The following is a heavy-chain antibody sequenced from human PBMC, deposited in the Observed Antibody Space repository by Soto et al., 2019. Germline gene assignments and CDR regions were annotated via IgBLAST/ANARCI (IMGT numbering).Heavy chain of an antibody. D-gene: IGHD2-21*01. CDR1: GWPLSDCF. Sequence: LSLTCVVSGWPLSDCFWSWIRQPPGMALEWIGEINHLGSINYNPSLKSRVTMSVDTSKNQFSLTLNSVTAADTATYYCARGGISHWAYFDYMDVWDRGTTVT. CDR3: ARGGISHWAYFDYMDV. CDR2: INHLGSI. V-gene: IGHV4-34*01. J-gene: IGHJ6*03.